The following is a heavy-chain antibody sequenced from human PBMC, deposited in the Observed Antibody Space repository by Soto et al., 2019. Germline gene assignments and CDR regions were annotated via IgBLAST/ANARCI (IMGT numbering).Heavy chain of an antibody. CDR2: ISSTSSYI. CDR3: ARDWGHTLDY. Sequence: EVQLVESGGGLVKPGGSLRLSCAASGFTFSSYTMNWVRQAPGKGLEWVSSISSTSSYIYYADSVNGRFTISRDNAKNSLYLQMNSLRAEETAVYYCARDWGHTLDYWGQGTLVIVSS. CDR1: GFTFSSYT. D-gene: IGHD3-16*01. J-gene: IGHJ4*02. V-gene: IGHV3-21*01.